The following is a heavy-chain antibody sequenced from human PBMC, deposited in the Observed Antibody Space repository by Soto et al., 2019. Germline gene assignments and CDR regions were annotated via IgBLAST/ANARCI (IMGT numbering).Heavy chain of an antibody. CDR3: TRRGGYSDYFDY. CDR2: ITSSSSYI. CDR1: GFTFSSYS. V-gene: IGHV3-21*01. J-gene: IGHJ4*02. Sequence: EVQLVESGGGLVKPGGSLRLSCAASGFTFSSYSMNWVRQAPGKGLEWVSSITSSSSYIYYADSVKGRFTISRDNAKNSLYLQMNSLRAEDTAVNYCTRRGGYSDYFDYWGQGTLVTVPS. D-gene: IGHD5-18*01.